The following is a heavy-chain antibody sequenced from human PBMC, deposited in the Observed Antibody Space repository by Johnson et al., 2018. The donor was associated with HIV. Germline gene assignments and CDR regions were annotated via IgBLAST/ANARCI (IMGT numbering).Heavy chain of an antibody. Sequence: VQLVESGGGLVQPGRSLRLSCAASGFTFDDYAMHWVRQAPGKGLEWVSGISWNSGSIGYADSVKGRFTISRDNAKNSLYLQMNSLRAEDTALYYCARGEGAFDIWGQGTMVTVSS. CDR1: GFTFDDYA. CDR2: ISWNSGSI. CDR3: ARGEGAFDI. V-gene: IGHV3-9*01. J-gene: IGHJ3*02.